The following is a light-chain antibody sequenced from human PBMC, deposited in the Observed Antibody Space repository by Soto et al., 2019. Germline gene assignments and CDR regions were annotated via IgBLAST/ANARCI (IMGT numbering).Light chain of an antibody. CDR2: DVS. Sequence: QSVLTQPASVSGSPGQSITISCTGTSSDVGGYNYVSWYQQHPGKAPKLMIYDVSNRPSGVSDRFSGSKSGNTASLTISGLQAEDEAEYYCSSYTSSSTHVVFGGGTKGTVL. J-gene: IGLJ2*01. CDR3: SSYTSSSTHVV. CDR1: SSDVGGYNY. V-gene: IGLV2-14*01.